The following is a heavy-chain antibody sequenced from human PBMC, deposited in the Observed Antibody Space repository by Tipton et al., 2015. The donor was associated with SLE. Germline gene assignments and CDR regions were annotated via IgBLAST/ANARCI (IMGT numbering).Heavy chain of an antibody. Sequence: SLRLSCAASGFSFSDYWMHWVRQAPGKGLEWVSAISGSGGSTYYADSVKGRFTISRDNSKNTLYLQMNSLRAEDTAVYYCAKDVIVVVVGAFDIWGQGTMVTVSS. CDR1: GFSFSDYW. J-gene: IGHJ3*02. D-gene: IGHD2-15*01. CDR2: ISGSGGST. V-gene: IGHV3-23*01. CDR3: AKDVIVVVVGAFDI.